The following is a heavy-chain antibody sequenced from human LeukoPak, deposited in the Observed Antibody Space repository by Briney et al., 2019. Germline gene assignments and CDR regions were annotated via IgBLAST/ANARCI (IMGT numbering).Heavy chain of an antibody. J-gene: IGHJ4*02. V-gene: IGHV4-4*07. CDR2: IYTSGST. D-gene: IGHD6-13*01. CDR1: GGSISSYY. CDR3: ARDGGMGIAATGVDY. Sequence: SETLSLTCTVSGGSISSYYWSWIRKPAGKGMEWIGRIYTSGSTNYNPSLKSRVTISVDKSKNQFSLKLSSVTAADTAVYYCARDGGMGIAATGVDYWGQGTLVTVSS.